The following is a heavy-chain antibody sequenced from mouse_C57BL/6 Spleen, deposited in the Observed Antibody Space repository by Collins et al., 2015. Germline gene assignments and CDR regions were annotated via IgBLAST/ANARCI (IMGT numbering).Heavy chain of an antibody. J-gene: IGHJ2*01. CDR2: INPNNGGT. CDR1: GYTFTDYY. V-gene: IGHV1-26*01. D-gene: IGHD2-1*01. CDR3: AGYGNYPYYFDY. Sequence: GYTFTDYYMNWVKQSHGKSLEWIGDINPNNGGTTYNQKFKGKATLTVDKSSSTAYMELRSLTSEDSAVYYCAGYGNYPYYFDYWGQGTTLTVSS.